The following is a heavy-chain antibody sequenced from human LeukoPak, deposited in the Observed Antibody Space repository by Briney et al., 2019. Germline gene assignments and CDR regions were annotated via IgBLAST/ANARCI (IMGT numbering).Heavy chain of an antibody. CDR3: AKRMVRGVILGDLGFDY. D-gene: IGHD3-10*01. CDR2: ISGSGGST. Sequence: GGSLRLSCAASGFTFSSYAMSWVRQAPGKGLEWVSAISGSGGSTYYADSVKGRFTISRDNSKNTLYLQMNSLRAEDTAVYYCAKRMVRGVILGDLGFDYWGQGTLVTVSS. CDR1: GFTFSSYA. V-gene: IGHV3-23*01. J-gene: IGHJ4*02.